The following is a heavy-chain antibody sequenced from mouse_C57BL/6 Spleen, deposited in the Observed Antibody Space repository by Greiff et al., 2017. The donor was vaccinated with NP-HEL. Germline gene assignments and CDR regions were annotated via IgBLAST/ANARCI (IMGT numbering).Heavy chain of an antibody. J-gene: IGHJ2*01. CDR3: ARLKPRWLLLDC. Sequence: QVQLKESGAELARPGASVKLSCKASGYTFTSYGISWVKQRTGQGLEWIGEIYPRSGNTYYNEKFKGKATLTADKSSSTAYMELRSLTYEDSAVYFCARLKPRWLLLDCWGQGTTLTVSS. V-gene: IGHV1-81*01. D-gene: IGHD2-3*01. CDR1: GYTFTSYG. CDR2: IYPRSGNT.